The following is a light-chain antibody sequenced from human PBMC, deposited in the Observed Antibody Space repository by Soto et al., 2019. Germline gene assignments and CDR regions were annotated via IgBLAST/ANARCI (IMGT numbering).Light chain of an antibody. Sequence: QSALIQPASVSGSPGQSITISCTGTSRDVGGSNYVSWYQHHPHRAPKLLIYEVSYRPSGVSSRFSGSKSGNTASLTISGLQADDEAEYFCSSYTAGRTFVFGGGTKVTVL. J-gene: IGLJ2*01. CDR2: EVS. CDR3: SSYTAGRTFV. V-gene: IGLV2-14*01. CDR1: SRDVGGSNY.